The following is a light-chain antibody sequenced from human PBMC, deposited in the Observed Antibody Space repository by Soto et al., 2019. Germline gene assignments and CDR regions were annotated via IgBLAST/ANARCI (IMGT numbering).Light chain of an antibody. Sequence: EIVMTQSPATLSVSPGEGATLSCRASQSISSKLAWYQQKPGQAPRLLIYAASNRATGVPARFSGSGSGTEFTLTISSLQSEDLAVYYCQHYNDWRWTFGQGTKVEIK. CDR3: QHYNDWRWT. J-gene: IGKJ1*01. CDR1: QSISSK. V-gene: IGKV3-15*01. CDR2: AAS.